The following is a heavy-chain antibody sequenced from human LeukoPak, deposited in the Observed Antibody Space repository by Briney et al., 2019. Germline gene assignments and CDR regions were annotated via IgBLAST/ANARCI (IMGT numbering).Heavy chain of an antibody. CDR3: ARAGDYYVSGSYLGY. V-gene: IGHV4-59*01. CDR2: IYHRGSA. D-gene: IGHD3-10*01. J-gene: IGHJ4*02. CDR1: GGSISSYY. Sequence: SSETLSLTCTVSGGSISSYYWTWIRQPPGKGLEWIGYIYHRGSANYNPSLKGRVTISVDTSKNLFSLTLSSVTAADTAVYYCARAGDYYVSGSYLGYWGQGTLVTVSS.